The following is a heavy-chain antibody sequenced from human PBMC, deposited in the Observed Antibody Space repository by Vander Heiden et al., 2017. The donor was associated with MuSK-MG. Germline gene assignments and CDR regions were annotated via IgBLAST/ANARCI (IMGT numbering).Heavy chain of an antibody. D-gene: IGHD3-10*01. CDR2: IRGSGGSTDYT. CDR1: GFTFSSYA. V-gene: IGHV3-23*01. Sequence: EVQLLQSGGGLVRPGGSLRLSCAASGFTFSSYAMNWVRQAPGKGLEGVSGIRGSGGSTDYTYYADSVKGRFTISRDNAKNTLFLQMNSLRAEDTAVYYCGSGSGSYYTPLNYWGQGTLVTVSS. CDR3: GSGSGSYYTPLNY. J-gene: IGHJ4*02.